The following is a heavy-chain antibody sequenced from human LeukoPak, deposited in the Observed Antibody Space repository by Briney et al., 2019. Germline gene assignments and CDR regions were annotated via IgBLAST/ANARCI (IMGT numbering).Heavy chain of an antibody. V-gene: IGHV3-9*03. J-gene: IGHJ3*02. CDR1: GFTFDDYA. CDR3: AKDTGGIAAAGTLDI. D-gene: IGHD6-13*01. Sequence: PGGSLRLSCAASGFTFDDYAMHWVRQAPGKGLEWVSGISWNSGSIGYADSVKGRFTISRDNAKNSLYLQMNSLRAEDMALYYCAKDTGGIAAAGTLDIWGQGTMVTVSS. CDR2: ISWNSGSI.